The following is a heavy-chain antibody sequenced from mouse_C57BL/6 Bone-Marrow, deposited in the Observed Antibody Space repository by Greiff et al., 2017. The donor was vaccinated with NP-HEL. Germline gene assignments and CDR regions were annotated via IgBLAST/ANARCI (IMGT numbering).Heavy chain of an antibody. CDR1: GFTFSDYY. CDR2: ISNGGGST. J-gene: IGHJ4*01. V-gene: IGHV5-12*01. CDR3: ARQDGYYLMDY. D-gene: IGHD2-3*01. Sequence: EVQGVESGGGLVQPGGSLKLSCAASGFTFSDYYMYWVRQTPEKRLEWVAYISNGGGSTYYPDTVKGRFTISRDNAKNTLYLQMSRLKSEDTAMYYCARQDGYYLMDYWGQGTSVTVSS.